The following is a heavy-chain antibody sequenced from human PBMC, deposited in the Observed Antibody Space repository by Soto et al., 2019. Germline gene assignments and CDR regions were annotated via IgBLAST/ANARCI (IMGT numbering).Heavy chain of an antibody. CDR2: IYYSGST. CDR3: ARSYRRYCSGGSCYSYYYYYMDV. V-gene: IGHV4-59*01. D-gene: IGHD2-15*01. CDR1: GGSISSYY. J-gene: IGHJ6*03. Sequence: QVQLQESGPGLVKPSETLSLTCTVSGGSISSYYWSWIRQPPGKGLEWIGYIYYSGSTNYNPSLKSRVTTSVHKSKNQFSLTLSSVTAADTAVYYCARSYRRYCSGGSCYSYYYYYMDVWGKGTTVTVSS.